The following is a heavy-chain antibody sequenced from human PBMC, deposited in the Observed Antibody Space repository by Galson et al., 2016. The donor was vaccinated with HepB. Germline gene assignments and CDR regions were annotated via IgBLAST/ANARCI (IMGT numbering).Heavy chain of an antibody. CDR3: ARDSRSHGMAAADP. D-gene: IGHD6-13*01. Sequence: TLSLTCTVSGGSISSGAYYWSWIRQHPGKGLEWIGYIYYSGSTYYNPSLKSRVTISIDTSKNQFSLKLSPVTAADTAVYYCARDSRSHGMAAADPWGQGTLVTVSS. CDR2: IYYSGST. V-gene: IGHV4-31*03. CDR1: GGSISSGAYY. J-gene: IGHJ5*02.